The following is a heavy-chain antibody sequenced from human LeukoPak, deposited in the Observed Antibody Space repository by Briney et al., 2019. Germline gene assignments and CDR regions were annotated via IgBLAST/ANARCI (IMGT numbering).Heavy chain of an antibody. J-gene: IGHJ4*02. Sequence: SGPTLVKPTQTLTLTCTFSGFSLSTSGVGVGWIRQPPGKALEWLALIYWNDDKLYSPSLKSRLTITKDTSKNQVVLIMTNMDPVDTATYYCTHRLSTTWYGNWGQGTLVTVSS. D-gene: IGHD6-13*01. CDR2: IYWNDDK. V-gene: IGHV2-5*01. CDR3: THRLSTTWYGN. CDR1: GFSLSTSGVG.